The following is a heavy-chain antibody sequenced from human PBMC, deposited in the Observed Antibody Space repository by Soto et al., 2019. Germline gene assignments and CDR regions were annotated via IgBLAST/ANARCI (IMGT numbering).Heavy chain of an antibody. Sequence: SETLSLTCTVSGGSISSSSYYWGWIRQPPGKGLEWIGSIYYSGSTYYNPSLKSRVTISVDTSKNQFSLKLSSVTAADTAVYYCASPKIAFFNWFDPWGQGTLVTVSS. V-gene: IGHV4-39*01. D-gene: IGHD3-3*02. CDR3: ASPKIAFFNWFDP. J-gene: IGHJ5*02. CDR1: GGSISSSSYY. CDR2: IYYSGST.